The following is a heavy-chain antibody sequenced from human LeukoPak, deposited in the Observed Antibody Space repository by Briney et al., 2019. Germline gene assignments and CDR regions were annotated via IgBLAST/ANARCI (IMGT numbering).Heavy chain of an antibody. J-gene: IGHJ6*03. D-gene: IGHD6-13*01. V-gene: IGHV4-61*02. Sequence: SETLSLTCTVSGGSISSGSYYWSWIRQPAGKGLEWIGRIYTSGSTNYNPSLKSRFTISVDTSKNQFSLKLSSVTAADTAVYYCARVATTMIAAAGGYYYYYYMDVWGKGTTVTISS. CDR1: GGSISSGSYY. CDR3: ARVATTMIAAAGGYYYYYYMDV. CDR2: IYTSGST.